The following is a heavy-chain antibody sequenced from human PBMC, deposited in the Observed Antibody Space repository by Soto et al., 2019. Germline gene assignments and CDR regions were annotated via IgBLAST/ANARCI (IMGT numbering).Heavy chain of an antibody. Sequence: SETLSLTCAVSGGSISSGGYSWSWIRQPPGKGLEWIGYIYHSGSTYYNPSLKSRVTISVDRSKNQFSLKLSSVTAADTAVYYCASGGVEYRYYGMDVWGQGTTVTVSS. D-gene: IGHD6-6*01. CDR1: GGSISSGGYS. CDR2: IYHSGST. CDR3: ASGGVEYRYYGMDV. J-gene: IGHJ6*02. V-gene: IGHV4-30-2*01.